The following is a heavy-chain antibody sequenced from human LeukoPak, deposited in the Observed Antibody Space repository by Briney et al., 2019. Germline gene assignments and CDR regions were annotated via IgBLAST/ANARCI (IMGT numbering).Heavy chain of an antibody. J-gene: IGHJ4*02. Sequence: GGSLRLSCAASGFTFSTYAMTWVRQAPGKGLEWVSAISGSGANTYYADSVEGRFTISRDNSKNTLYLQMNSLRAEDTAVYYCAKVGNSSSWYVYYFDYWGQGTLVTVSS. V-gene: IGHV3-23*01. CDR1: GFTFSTYA. CDR3: AKVGNSSSWYVYYFDY. D-gene: IGHD6-13*01. CDR2: ISGSGANT.